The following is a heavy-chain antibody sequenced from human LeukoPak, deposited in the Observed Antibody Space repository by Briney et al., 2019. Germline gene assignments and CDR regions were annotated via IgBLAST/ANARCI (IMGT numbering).Heavy chain of an antibody. Sequence: SSETLSLTCSVSGGSISTYYWTWIRQPPGKRLEWIGHIYYSGSTNYNPSLKSRVTISVDTSKNQFSLKLSSVTAADTAVYYCASRSSIWSGYQDTLYYFDSWGQGTLVTVSS. CDR1: GGSISTYY. V-gene: IGHV4-59*01. CDR3: ASRSSIWSGYQDTLYYFDS. D-gene: IGHD3-3*01. J-gene: IGHJ4*02. CDR2: IYYSGST.